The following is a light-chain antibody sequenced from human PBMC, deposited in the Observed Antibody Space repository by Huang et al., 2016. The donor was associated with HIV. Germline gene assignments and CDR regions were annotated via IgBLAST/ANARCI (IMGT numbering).Light chain of an antibody. CDR1: QSVLSSSNNKNY. CDR2: WAS. V-gene: IGKV4-1*01. Sequence: DIVMTQSPDSLAVSLGERATINCKSSQSVLSSSNNKNYLAWYQKKPGQPPKLLISWASTRESGVPDRISGSGSGTDFTLTISSLQAEDVAVYYCQQYYSTLMYTFGQGTKLEIK. CDR3: QQYYSTLMYT. J-gene: IGKJ2*01.